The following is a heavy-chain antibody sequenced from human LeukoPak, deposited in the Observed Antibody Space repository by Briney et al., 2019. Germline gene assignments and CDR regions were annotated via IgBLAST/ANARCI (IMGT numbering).Heavy chain of an antibody. Sequence: GGSLRLSCAASGFTFSSYEMNWVRQAPGKGLEWVSYINSSGSTIYYADSVKGRFTISRDNAKNSLYLQMNSLRAEDTAVYYCARDSSSWPENWFDPWGQGTLVTVSS. CDR3: ARDSSSWPENWFDP. CDR2: INSSGSTI. J-gene: IGHJ5*02. V-gene: IGHV3-48*03. D-gene: IGHD6-13*01. CDR1: GFTFSSYE.